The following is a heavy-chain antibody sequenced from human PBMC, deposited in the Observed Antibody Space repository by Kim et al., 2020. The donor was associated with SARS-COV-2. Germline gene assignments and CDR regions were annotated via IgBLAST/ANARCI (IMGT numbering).Heavy chain of an antibody. V-gene: IGHV3-11*01. CDR3: ARAQADSRGYYQGFDY. D-gene: IGHD3-22*01. J-gene: IGHJ4*02. CDR1: GFTFSDYY. Sequence: GGSLRLSCAASGFTFSDYYMGWIRQAPGKGLEWVSYIFNTGSTTYYADSVKGSFTVSRDNAKTSLYLQMNSLRAEDTAVYYCARAQADSRGYYQGFDYWGQGTLVTVSS. CDR2: IFNTGSTT.